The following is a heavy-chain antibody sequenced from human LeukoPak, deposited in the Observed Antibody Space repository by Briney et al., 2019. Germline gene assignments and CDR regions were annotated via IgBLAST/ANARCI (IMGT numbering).Heavy chain of an antibody. D-gene: IGHD6-6*01. CDR3: AKAASGTRSYYFDY. J-gene: IGHJ4*02. Sequence: GGSLRLSCAASGFTFSSYWMHWVRQAPGRGLVWVSRINSDGSSTNYADSVKGRFTISRDNSKNTLYLQMNSLRAEDTAVYYCAKAASGTRSYYFDYWGQGTLATVSS. CDR1: GFTFSSYW. V-gene: IGHV3-74*01. CDR2: INSDGSST.